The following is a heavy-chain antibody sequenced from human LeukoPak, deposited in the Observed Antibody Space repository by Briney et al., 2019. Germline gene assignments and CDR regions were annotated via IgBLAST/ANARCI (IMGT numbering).Heavy chain of an antibody. V-gene: IGHV3-48*01. Sequence: GGSLRLSCAASGFTFSSYGMSWARQAPGKGLEWVSYINSSSNTIYYADSVKGRFTISRDNAKNSLYLQMNSLRAEDTAVYYCARDAFVVWGQGTLVTVSS. J-gene: IGHJ4*02. CDR3: ARDAFVV. CDR2: INSSSNTI. CDR1: GFTFSSYG. D-gene: IGHD2/OR15-2a*01.